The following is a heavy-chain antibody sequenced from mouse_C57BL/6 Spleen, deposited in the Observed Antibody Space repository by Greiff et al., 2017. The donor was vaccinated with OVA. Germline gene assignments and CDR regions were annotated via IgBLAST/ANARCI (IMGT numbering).Heavy chain of an antibody. Sequence: DVKLQESGPGLVKPSQSLSLTCSVTGYSITSGYYWNWIRQFPGNKLEWMGYISYDGSNNYNPSLKNRISITRDTSKNQFFLKLNSVTTEDTATYYCARVRDGVYYYAMDYWGQGTSVTVSS. V-gene: IGHV3-6*01. J-gene: IGHJ4*01. CDR2: ISYDGSN. CDR3: ARVRDGVYYYAMDY. D-gene: IGHD2-10*02. CDR1: GYSITSGYY.